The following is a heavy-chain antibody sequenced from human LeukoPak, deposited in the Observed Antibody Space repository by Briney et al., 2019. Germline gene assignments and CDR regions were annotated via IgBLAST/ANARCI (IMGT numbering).Heavy chain of an antibody. CDR3: ARENGDYDFWSGSTRIYYFDY. D-gene: IGHD3-3*01. V-gene: IGHV4-59*12. CDR2: IYYSGST. CDR1: GGSISSYY. Sequence: SETLSLTCTVSGGSISSYYWSWIRQPPGKGLEWIGYIYYSGSTNYNPSLKSRVTMSVDTSKNQFSLKLSSVTAADTAVYYCARENGDYDFWSGSTRIYYFDYWGRGTLVTVSS. J-gene: IGHJ4*02.